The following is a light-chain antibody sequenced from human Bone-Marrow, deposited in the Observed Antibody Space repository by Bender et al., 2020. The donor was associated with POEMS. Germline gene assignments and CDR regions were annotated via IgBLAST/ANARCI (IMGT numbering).Light chain of an antibody. J-gene: IGLJ3*02. CDR2: DVT. CDR3: SSYTSNSIWV. Sequence: QSALTQPASVSGSPGQSITFSCTGTSSDVGGYNHVSWYQQHPVKAPKLMIYDVTNRPSGVSNRFSGSKSANTASLTISGLQAEDEAHYYCSSYTSNSIWVFGGGTKLTVL. V-gene: IGLV2-14*03. CDR1: SSDVGGYNH.